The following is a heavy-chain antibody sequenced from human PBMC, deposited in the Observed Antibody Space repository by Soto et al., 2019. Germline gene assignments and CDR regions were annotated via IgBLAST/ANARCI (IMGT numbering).Heavy chain of an antibody. V-gene: IGHV4-31*03. CDR1: GASIGSGGYC. CDR3: AREEAPRIEPWFDP. Sequence: SETLSLTCTVSGASIGSGGYCWTWIRQHPGKGLEWIGYISYSGSAHYNPSLKTRLTISLDTSKNQFSLKLSSVTAADTAMYYCAREEAPRIEPWFDPWGPVTLVPCSS. D-gene: IGHD6-6*01. J-gene: IGHJ5*02. CDR2: ISYSGSA.